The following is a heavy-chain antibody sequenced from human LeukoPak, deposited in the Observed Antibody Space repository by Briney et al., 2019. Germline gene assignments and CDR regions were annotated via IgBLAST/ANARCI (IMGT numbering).Heavy chain of an antibody. CDR1: GYSISGGYY. J-gene: IGHJ5*02. Sequence: PSETLSLTCTVSGYSISGGYYWGWIRQPPGKGLEWIGTIYHSGNTYYNPSLKSRVTISIDTSKNQFSLKLSSVTAADTAVYYCARHRCSGGSCYPMNWFDPWGQGTLVTVSS. V-gene: IGHV4-38-2*02. CDR3: ARHRCSGGSCYPMNWFDP. CDR2: IYHSGNT. D-gene: IGHD2-15*01.